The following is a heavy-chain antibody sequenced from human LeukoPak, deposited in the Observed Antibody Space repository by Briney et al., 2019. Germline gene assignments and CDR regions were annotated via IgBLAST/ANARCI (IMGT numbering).Heavy chain of an antibody. V-gene: IGHV4-4*07. CDR3: ATGDHPFDN. CDR2: YTSGTT. J-gene: IGHJ4*02. CDR1: GASLTTYY. Sequence: SETLSLTCSVSGASLTTYYWNWIRQPAGKGLEWIGRYTSGTTTHNPSLKSQFTMSIDTSKNQISLKLISVTAADTAVYYCATGDHPFDNWGQGILVTVTP.